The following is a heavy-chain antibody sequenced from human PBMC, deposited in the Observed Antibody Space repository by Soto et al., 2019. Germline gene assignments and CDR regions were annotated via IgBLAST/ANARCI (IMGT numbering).Heavy chain of an antibody. CDR1: GGTFSSYA. CDR2: IIPIFGTA. V-gene: IGHV1-69*12. J-gene: IGHJ6*02. CDR3: ARGITGTVTYYYGLDV. Sequence: QVQLVQSGAEVKKPGSSMKVSCKASGGTFSSYAISWVRQAHGQGLEWMGGIIPIFGTADYAQKFHGRVTITADESTRTAYMELSSLRSEDTAVYYCARGITGTVTYYYGLDVWCQGTTVTVSS. D-gene: IGHD1-20*01.